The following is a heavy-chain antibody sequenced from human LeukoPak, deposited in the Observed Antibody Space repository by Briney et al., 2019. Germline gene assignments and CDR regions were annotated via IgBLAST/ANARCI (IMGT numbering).Heavy chain of an antibody. CDR3: ATSLSGWFGPSAYY. CDR1: GFAFSSYE. CDR2: ISGDGRAI. V-gene: IGHV3-48*03. Sequence: GGSLRLSCVASGFAFSSYEMSWIRQAPGKGLEWVSFISGDGRAIHYADSVKGRFTISADNARNSVFLQMNSLRAEDTVVYYCATSLSGWFGPSAYYCGQGTLVTVSS. D-gene: IGHD6-19*01. J-gene: IGHJ4*02.